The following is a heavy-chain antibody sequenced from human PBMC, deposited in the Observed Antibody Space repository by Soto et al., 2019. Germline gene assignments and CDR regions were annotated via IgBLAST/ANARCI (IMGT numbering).Heavy chain of an antibody. Sequence: SETLSLTCTVSGGSISSYYWSWIRQPPGKGLEWIGYIYYSGSTNYNPSLKSRVTISVDTSKNQFSLKLSSVTAADTAVYYCAAIGEGYWGQGTLVTVSS. CDR3: AAIGEGY. V-gene: IGHV4-59*08. CDR1: GGSISSYY. J-gene: IGHJ4*02. D-gene: IGHD3-10*01. CDR2: IYYSGST.